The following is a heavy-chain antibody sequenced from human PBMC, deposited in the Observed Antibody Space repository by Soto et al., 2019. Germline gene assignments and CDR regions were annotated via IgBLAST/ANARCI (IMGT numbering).Heavy chain of an antibody. CDR3: ARHPAYCSGGHCFSDY. CDR1: GYSFTNYW. Sequence: GESLKISCKSSGYSFTNYWIGWVRQRPGKGLEWMGIIYPGDSDTRYSPSFQGQVTISADKSVNTAYLQLSSLQASDTAMYYCARHPAYCSGGHCFSDYWGQGTPVTVSS. J-gene: IGHJ4*02. V-gene: IGHV5-51*01. D-gene: IGHD2-15*01. CDR2: IYPGDSDT.